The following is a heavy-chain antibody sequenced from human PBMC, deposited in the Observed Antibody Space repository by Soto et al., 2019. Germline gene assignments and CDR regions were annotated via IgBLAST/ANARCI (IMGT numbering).Heavy chain of an antibody. CDR3: ARGLEGSYLDY. J-gene: IGHJ4*02. V-gene: IGHV4-30-4*01. CDR2: IYYSGST. CDR1: GGSISSGDYY. Sequence: PSETLSLTCTVSGGSISSGDYYWSWIRQPPGKGLEWIGYIYYSGSTYYNPSLKSRVTISVDTSKSQFSPKLSSVTAADTAVYYCARGLEGSYLDYWGQGTLVTVSS. D-gene: IGHD3-10*01.